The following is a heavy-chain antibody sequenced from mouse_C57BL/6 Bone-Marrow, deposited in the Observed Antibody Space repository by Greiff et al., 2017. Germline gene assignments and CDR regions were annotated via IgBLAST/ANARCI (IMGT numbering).Heavy chain of an antibody. CDR3: ARSVVGAMDY. D-gene: IGHD1-1*01. V-gene: IGHV1-69*01. J-gene: IGHJ4*01. CDR2: IDPSDSYT. CDR1: GYTFTSYW. Sequence: QVQLQQPGAELVMPGASVKLSCKASGYTFTSYWMHWVKQRPGQGLEWIGEIDPSDSYTNYNQKFKGKSTLTVDKSSSTAYMQLSSLTSEDSAVYYCARSVVGAMDYSSQGTSVTVSS.